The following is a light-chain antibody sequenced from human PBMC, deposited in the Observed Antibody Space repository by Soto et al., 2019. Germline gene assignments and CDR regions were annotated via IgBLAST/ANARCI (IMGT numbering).Light chain of an antibody. CDR2: GAS. CDR3: QQYNDWPLT. Sequence: EIVMPQSPGTVSLSPGDRSSLSGPGSQSVSSNYVAWFHQKPGQAPRLLIYGASSRATGIPARFSASGSGTDFTLTISRLEPEDFAVYYCQQYNDWPLTFGEGTKVDIK. CDR1: QSVSSNY. J-gene: IGKJ4*01. V-gene: IGKV3-20*01.